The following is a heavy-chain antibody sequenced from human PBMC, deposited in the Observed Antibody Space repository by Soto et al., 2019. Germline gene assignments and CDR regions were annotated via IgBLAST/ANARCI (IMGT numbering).Heavy chain of an antibody. CDR2: ISWNSGSI. Sequence: EVQLVESGGGLVQPGRSLRLSCAASGFTLDDYAMHWVLQAPGKGLEWVSGISWNSGSIGYADSVKGRFTISRDNAKNSLYLQMNSLRAEDTALYYCAKDRGLVLSFYFDYWGQGTLVTVSS. CDR3: AKDRGLVLSFYFDY. V-gene: IGHV3-9*01. D-gene: IGHD6-19*01. J-gene: IGHJ4*02. CDR1: GFTLDDYA.